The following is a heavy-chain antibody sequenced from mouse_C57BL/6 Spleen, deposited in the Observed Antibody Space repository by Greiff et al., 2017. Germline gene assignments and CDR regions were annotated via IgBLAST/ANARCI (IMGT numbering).Heavy chain of an antibody. CDR2: IWSGGST. D-gene: IGHD2-4*01. CDR1: GFSLTSYG. V-gene: IGHV2-2*01. Sequence: QVQLKESGPGLVQPSQSLSITCTVSGFSLTSYGVHWVRQSPGKGLEWLGVIWSGGSTDYNAAFISRLSISKDNSKSQVFFKMNSLQADDTAIYYCARKGDLQDYDGDFDYWGQGTTLTVSS. J-gene: IGHJ2*01. CDR3: ARKGDLQDYDGDFDY.